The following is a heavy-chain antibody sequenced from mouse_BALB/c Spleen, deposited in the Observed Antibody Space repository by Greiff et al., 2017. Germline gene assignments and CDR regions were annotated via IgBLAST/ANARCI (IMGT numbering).Heavy chain of an antibody. Sequence: EVQGVESGGGLVKPGGSLKLSCAASGFTFSDYYMYWVRQTPEKRLEWVATISDGGSYTYYPDSVKGRFTISRDNAKNNLYLQMSSLKSEDTAMYYCERGTVNYCDYWGQGTTLTVAA. CDR1: GFTFSDYY. J-gene: IGHJ2*01. D-gene: IGHD1-1*01. V-gene: IGHV5-4*02. CDR2: ISDGGSYT. CDR3: ERGTVNYCDY.